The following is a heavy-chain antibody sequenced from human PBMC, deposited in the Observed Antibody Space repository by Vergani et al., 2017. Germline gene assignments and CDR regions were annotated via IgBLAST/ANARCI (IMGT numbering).Heavy chain of an antibody. CDR3: ARVLRFLERYYYMDV. CDR1: GGSISSSSYY. Sequence: QVQLQQWGAGLLKPSETLSLTCTVSGGSISSSSYYWGWIRQPPGKGLEWIGSIYYSGSTYYNPSLKSRVTISVDTSKNQFSLKLSSVTAADTAVYYCARVLRFLERYYYMDVWGKGTTVTVSS. CDR2: IYYSGST. D-gene: IGHD3-3*01. J-gene: IGHJ6*03. V-gene: IGHV4-39*07.